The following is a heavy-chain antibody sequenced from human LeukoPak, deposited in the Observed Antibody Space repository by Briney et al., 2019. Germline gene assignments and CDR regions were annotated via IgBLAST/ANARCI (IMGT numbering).Heavy chain of an antibody. CDR2: MNPNSGNT. Sequence: ASVKVSCKASGYTFTSYDINWVRQATGQGLEWMGWMNPNSGNTGYAQKFQGRVTMTRNTSISTAYMELSSLRSEDTAVYYCGRGRYGFRKFDYWGQGTLVTVSS. CDR1: GYTFTSYD. V-gene: IGHV1-8*01. D-gene: IGHD3-10*01. CDR3: GRGRYGFRKFDY. J-gene: IGHJ4*02.